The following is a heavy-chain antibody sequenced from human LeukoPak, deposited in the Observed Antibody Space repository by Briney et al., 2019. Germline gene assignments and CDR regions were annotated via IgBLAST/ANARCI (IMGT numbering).Heavy chain of an antibody. J-gene: IGHJ5*02. D-gene: IGHD1-7*01. CDR3: ASVSITGTTATSWFDP. CDR1: GYTFTSYG. V-gene: IGHV1-18*01. CDR2: ISAYNGNT. Sequence: GASVKVSCKASGYTFTSYGISWVRQAPGQGLEWMGWISAYNGNTNYAQKLRGRVTMTTDTSTSTAYMELRSLRSDDTAVYYCASVSITGTTATSWFDPWGQGTLVTVSS.